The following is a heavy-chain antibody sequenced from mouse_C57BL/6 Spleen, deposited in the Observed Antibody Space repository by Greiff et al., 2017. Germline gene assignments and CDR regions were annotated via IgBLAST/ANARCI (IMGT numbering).Heavy chain of an antibody. D-gene: IGHD4-1*01. CDR3: ARRLGRYWYCDV. CDR2: INYDGSST. V-gene: IGHV5-16*02. CDR1: GFTFSDYY. Sequence: EVQLVESEGGLVQPGSSMKLSCTASGFTFSDYYMAWVRQVPEKGLEWVANINYDGSSTYYLDSLKSRFIISRDNAKNILYLQMSRLKSEDTATYYCARRLGRYWYCDVWGTRTTVTVSS. J-gene: IGHJ1*03.